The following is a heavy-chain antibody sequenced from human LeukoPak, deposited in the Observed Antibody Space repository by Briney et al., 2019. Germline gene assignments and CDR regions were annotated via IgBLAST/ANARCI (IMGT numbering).Heavy chain of an antibody. CDR2: ISYDASNK. Sequence: PGRSLRLSCAASGFTFSSYGMHWVRQAPGKGLEWVAVISYDASNKYYADSVKGRFTISRDNSKNTLYLQMNSLRAEDTAVYYCAKAGIDCSGGSCYSFGYYYGMGVWGQGTTVTVSS. V-gene: IGHV3-30*18. D-gene: IGHD2-15*01. CDR3: AKAGIDCSGGSCYSFGYYYGMGV. J-gene: IGHJ6*02. CDR1: GFTFSSYG.